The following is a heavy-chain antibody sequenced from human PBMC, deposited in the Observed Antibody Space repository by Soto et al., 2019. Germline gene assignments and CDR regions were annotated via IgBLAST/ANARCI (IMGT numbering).Heavy chain of an antibody. V-gene: IGHV3-15*01. D-gene: IGHD5-18*01. CDR2: IKSKTDGGTT. Sequence: EVQLVESGGGLVKPGGSLRLSCAASGFTFSNAWMSWVRQAPGKGLEWVGRIKSKTDGGTTDYAAPVKGRFTISRDDSKNTLYLQMNSLKTEDTAVYYCTTVHGYSYTYYYGMDVWGQGTTVTVSS. CDR3: TTVHGYSYTYYYGMDV. J-gene: IGHJ6*02. CDR1: GFTFSNAW.